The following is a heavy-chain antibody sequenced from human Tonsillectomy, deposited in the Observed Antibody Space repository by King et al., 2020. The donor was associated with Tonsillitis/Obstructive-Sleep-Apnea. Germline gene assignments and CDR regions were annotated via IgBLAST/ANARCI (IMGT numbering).Heavy chain of an antibody. CDR2: ISGSGAGT. CDR1: GFTFSSYA. D-gene: IGHD2-2*01. Sequence: VQLVESGGGLVQPGGSLRLSCAASGFTFSSYAMSWVLQAPGKGLEWVSTISGSGAGTYYADSVKGRFTISRDTSRNTLYLQMNSLRAEDTAVYYCAKEGAGVVKNYFDYWGRGTLVTVSS. CDR3: AKEGAGVVKNYFDY. J-gene: IGHJ4*02. V-gene: IGHV3-23*04.